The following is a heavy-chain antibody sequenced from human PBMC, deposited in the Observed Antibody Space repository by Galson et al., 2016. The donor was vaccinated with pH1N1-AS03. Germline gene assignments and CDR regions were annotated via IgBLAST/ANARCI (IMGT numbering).Heavy chain of an antibody. CDR3: ARGRAPSPVTYYFDD. Sequence: SLRLSCAASGFIFEHYAMHWVRQAPGKGLEWVSGISWHSTIIDYADSVKGRFTISRDNAQNSLYLEMSSLRPEDTAVYYCARGRAPSPVTYYFDDWGQGTLVTASS. CDR1: GFIFEHYA. CDR2: ISWHSTII. J-gene: IGHJ4*02. V-gene: IGHV3-9*01.